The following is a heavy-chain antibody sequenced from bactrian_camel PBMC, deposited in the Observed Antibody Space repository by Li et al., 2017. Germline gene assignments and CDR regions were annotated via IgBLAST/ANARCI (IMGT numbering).Heavy chain of an antibody. Sequence: QLVESGGGSVQAGGSLRLSCSVSGYGSDDYCMAWFRQAPGKEREGVAAIDKDGSTNYADPVKGRFTISRDNAKNTLYLQMTSLRPEDTAMYYCAAGGCRFGLSLRGNEYHYWGQGTQVTVS. CDR3: AAGGCRFGLSLRGNEYHY. D-gene: IGHD1*01. CDR1: GYGSDDYC. V-gene: IGHV3S55*01. CDR2: IDKDGST. J-gene: IGHJ4*01.